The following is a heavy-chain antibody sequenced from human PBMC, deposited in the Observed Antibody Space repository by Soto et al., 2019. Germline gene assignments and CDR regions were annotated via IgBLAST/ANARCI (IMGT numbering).Heavy chain of an antibody. CDR1: GGTFSSYA. Sequence: GASVKVSCKASGGTFSSYAISWVRQAPGQGLEWMGGIIPIFGTANYAQKFQGRVTITADESTSTAYMELSSLRSEDTAVYYCARVDYYDSSHDYWGRGARETGSS. CDR2: IIPIFGTA. J-gene: IGHJ4*02. CDR3: ARVDYYDSSHDY. V-gene: IGHV1-69*13. D-gene: IGHD3-22*01.